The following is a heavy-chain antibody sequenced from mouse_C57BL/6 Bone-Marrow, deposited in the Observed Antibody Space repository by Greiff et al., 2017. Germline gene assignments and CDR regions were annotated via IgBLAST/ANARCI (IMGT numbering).Heavy chain of an antibody. CDR1: GYTFTSYW. D-gene: IGHD1-1*01. CDR3: ARGASITTVVATDGFGY. J-gene: IGHJ4*01. Sequence: QVQLQQPGAELVRPGSSVKLSCKASGYTFTSYWMHWVKQRPIQGLEWIGNIDPSDSETHYNQKFKDKATLTVDKSSSTAYMQFSSLTSEDSAVYYCARGASITTVVATDGFGYWGQGTSVTVSS. V-gene: IGHV1-52*01. CDR2: IDPSDSET.